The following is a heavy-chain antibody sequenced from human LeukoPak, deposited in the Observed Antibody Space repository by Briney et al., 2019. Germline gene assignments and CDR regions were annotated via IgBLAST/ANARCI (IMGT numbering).Heavy chain of an antibody. Sequence: ASVKVSCKASGYTFTGYYMHWVRQAPGQGLEWMEWINPNSGGTNYAQKFQGRVTVTRDTSISTAYMELSRLRSDDTAVYYCARVGYSGSYFDYWGQGTLVTVSS. CDR3: ARVGYSGSYFDY. CDR1: GYTFTGYY. J-gene: IGHJ4*02. D-gene: IGHD1-26*01. V-gene: IGHV1-2*02. CDR2: INPNSGGT.